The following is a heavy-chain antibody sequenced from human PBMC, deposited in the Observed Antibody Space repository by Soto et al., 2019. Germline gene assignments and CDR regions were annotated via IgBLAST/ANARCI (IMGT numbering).Heavy chain of an antibody. CDR1: GGTFSSYA. J-gene: IGHJ4*02. CDR3: ARVHDSSGYSGY. Sequence: SVKVSCKASGGTFSSYAISWVRQAPGQGLEWMGGIIPIFGTANYAQKFQGRVTITADKSTSTAYMELSSLRSEDTAVYYCARVHDSSGYSGYWGQGTLVTVSS. V-gene: IGHV1-69*06. D-gene: IGHD3-22*01. CDR2: IIPIFGTA.